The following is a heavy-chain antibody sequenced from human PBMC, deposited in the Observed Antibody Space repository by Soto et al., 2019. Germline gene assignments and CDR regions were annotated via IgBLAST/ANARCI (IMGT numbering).Heavy chain of an antibody. CDR3: TRDPSSSWYAQRYYFDY. Sequence: GGSLRLSCTASGFTFGDYAMSWFRQAPGKGLEWVGFIRSKAYGGTTEYAASVKGRFTISRDDSKSIAYLQMNSLKTEDTAVYYCTRDPSSSWYAQRYYFDYWGQGTLVTVSS. CDR2: IRSKAYGGTT. D-gene: IGHD6-13*01. V-gene: IGHV3-49*03. CDR1: GFTFGDYA. J-gene: IGHJ4*02.